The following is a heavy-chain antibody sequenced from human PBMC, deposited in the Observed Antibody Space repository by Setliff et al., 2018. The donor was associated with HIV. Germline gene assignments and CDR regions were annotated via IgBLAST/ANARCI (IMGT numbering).Heavy chain of an antibody. CDR2: IIPAFGTA. D-gene: IGHD6-13*01. J-gene: IGHJ5*02. CDR3: ARYAAAEIGPHWFDP. CDR1: GDTLSIHP. V-gene: IGHV1-69*05. Sequence: VASVKVSCKASGDTLSIHPISWVRQAPGRGLDWMGGIIPAFGTANYAQKFQGRVTITTDESTTTVFMELTGLRSEDTAVYYCARYAAAEIGPHWFDPWGQGTLVTVSS.